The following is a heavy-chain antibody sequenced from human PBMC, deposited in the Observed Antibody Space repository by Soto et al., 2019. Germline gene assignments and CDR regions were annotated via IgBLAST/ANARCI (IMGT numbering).Heavy chain of an antibody. CDR1: GFTFSDHQ. V-gene: IGHV3-53*01. CDR2: IYSSGTT. CDR3: ARAGSPFHSDSTGYWGFDY. Sequence: PGGSLRLSCAASGFTFSDHQMNWVRQAPGRGLERVSVIYSSGTTYYGDSVKGRFTISRDNSKNTLYLQMNSLRTEDTALYYCARAGSPFHSDSTGYWGFDYWGQGTLVTVSS. J-gene: IGHJ4*02. D-gene: IGHD3-9*01.